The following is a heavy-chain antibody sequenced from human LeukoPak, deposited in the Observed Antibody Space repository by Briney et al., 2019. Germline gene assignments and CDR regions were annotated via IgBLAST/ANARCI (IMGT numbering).Heavy chain of an antibody. D-gene: IGHD3-10*01. CDR2: IYYSGAT. Sequence: SETLSLTCTVSGGSFSGYYWNWIRQPPGKGLEWIGCIYYSGATSYNSSLKSRVTISLDTSKNQFSLKLSSVTAADTAVYYCARSYTYGSTFDSWGQGALVTVSS. CDR1: GGSFSGYY. CDR3: ARSYTYGSTFDS. J-gene: IGHJ4*02. V-gene: IGHV4-59*01.